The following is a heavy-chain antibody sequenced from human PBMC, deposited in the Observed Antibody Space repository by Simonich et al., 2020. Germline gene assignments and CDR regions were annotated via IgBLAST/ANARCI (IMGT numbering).Heavy chain of an antibody. J-gene: IGHJ3*02. D-gene: IGHD7-27*01. CDR3: ARGPRWTGDDAFDI. Sequence: QVQLVQSGAEVKKPGASVKVSCKASGYTFTGYYMHWVRQAPGQGLEWMGGLNPNSGGTNDAQKFQGRVTMTRDTSISTAYMELSRLRSDDTAVYYCARGPRWTGDDAFDIWGQGTMVTVSS. CDR1: GYTFTGYY. CDR2: LNPNSGGT. V-gene: IGHV1-2*02.